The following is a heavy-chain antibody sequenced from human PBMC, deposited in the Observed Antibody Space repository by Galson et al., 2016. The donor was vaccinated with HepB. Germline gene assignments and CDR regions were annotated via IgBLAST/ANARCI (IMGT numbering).Heavy chain of an antibody. V-gene: IGHV4-39*01. CDR1: GVSISSTTYY. D-gene: IGHD5-18*01. CDR2: VYFSGST. Sequence: SETLSLTCSVSGVSISSTTYYWDWIRQPPGKGLEWIGSVYFSGSTYYSPSLKSRVTISADMSKNYFSLNLSSVTAADTAVYFCARHRWSSYGFDYWGQGALVTGSS. J-gene: IGHJ4*02. CDR3: ARHRWSSYGFDY.